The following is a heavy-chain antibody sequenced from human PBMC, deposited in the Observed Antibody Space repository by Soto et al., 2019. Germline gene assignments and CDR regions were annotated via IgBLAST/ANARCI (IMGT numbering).Heavy chain of an antibody. CDR3: ARLEGLATISYYFDF. Sequence: TLSLTCTVSGGSISSGGYYWSWVRQHPGKGLEWIGYIYYSGSTYYNPSLQSRVTISLDTSKNQFSLKLISVTAADTAVYYCARLEGLATISYYFDFWGQGALVTVSS. CDR1: GGSISSGGYY. D-gene: IGHD3-9*01. J-gene: IGHJ4*02. CDR2: IYYSGST. V-gene: IGHV4-31*03.